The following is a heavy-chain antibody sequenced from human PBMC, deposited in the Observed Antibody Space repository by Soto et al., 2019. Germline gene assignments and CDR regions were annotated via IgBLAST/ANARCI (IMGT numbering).Heavy chain of an antibody. V-gene: IGHV3-15*01. Sequence: GGSLGIACAASEFTFANAWISWVRQAPGKGLEWVGRIKSKADGGTTDYAAPVKGRFTISRDESQNTLYLQMNSLKTEDTAVYYCTSFYYGHWAQGTLVTFSS. D-gene: IGHD1-26*01. J-gene: IGHJ4*02. CDR3: TSFYYGH. CDR2: IKSKADGGTT. CDR1: EFTFANAW.